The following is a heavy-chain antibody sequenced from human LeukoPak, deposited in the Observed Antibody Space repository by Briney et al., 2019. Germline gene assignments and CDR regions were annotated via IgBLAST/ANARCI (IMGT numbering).Heavy chain of an antibody. Sequence: SETLSLTCAVYGGSFSGYYWSWIRQPPGKGLEWIGETNHSGSTNYNPSLKSRVTISVDTSKNQFSLKLSSVTAADTAVYYCARGSRYYDSSGYYYWGQGTLVTVSS. J-gene: IGHJ4*02. CDR2: TNHSGST. CDR3: ARGSRYYDSSGYYY. D-gene: IGHD3-22*01. V-gene: IGHV4-34*01. CDR1: GGSFSGYY.